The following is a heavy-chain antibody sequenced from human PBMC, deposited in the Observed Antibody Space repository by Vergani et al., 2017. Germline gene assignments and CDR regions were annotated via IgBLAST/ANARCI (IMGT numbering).Heavy chain of an antibody. CDR2: IIPIFGTA. J-gene: IGHJ4*02. Sequence: QVQLVQSGAEVKKPGSSLKVSCKASGGTFSSYAISWVRQAPGQGLEWMGGIIPIFGTANYAQKVQGRVTITADESPSTAYMELSSLRSEDTAVYYCARDLGKPIARSADGTTSGDYWGEGTLVTVSS. CDR3: ARDLGKPIARSADGTTSGDY. D-gene: IGHD6-13*01. V-gene: IGHV1-69*01. CDR1: GGTFSSYA.